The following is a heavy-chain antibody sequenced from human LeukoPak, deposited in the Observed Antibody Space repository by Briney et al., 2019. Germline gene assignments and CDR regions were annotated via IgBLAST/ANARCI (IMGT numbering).Heavy chain of an antibody. J-gene: IGHJ4*02. CDR2: INPNSGGT. D-gene: IGHD2-2*01. CDR3: ARGDSSTWYEY. Sequence: ASVKVSCKASGYTFTGYYMHWVRQAPGQGLEWMGWINPNSGGTNYAQKFQGRVTMTRDTSISTAYLQWSSLKASDSAMYYCARGDSSTWYEYWGQGTLVTVSS. V-gene: IGHV1-2*02. CDR1: GYTFTGYY.